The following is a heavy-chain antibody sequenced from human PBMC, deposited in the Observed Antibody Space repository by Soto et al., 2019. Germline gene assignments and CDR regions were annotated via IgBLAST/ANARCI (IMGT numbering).Heavy chain of an antibody. Sequence: SLRLSCAASGFTFTDYWMHWIRQAPGKGLVWVSRIKSDGSSTNYADSVKGRLTISRDNAKNTVYLQMNSLRGEDTAAYYCARGGRGGFDYWGQGALVTVSS. CDR1: GFTFTDYW. CDR2: IKSDGSST. V-gene: IGHV3-74*01. J-gene: IGHJ4*02. D-gene: IGHD3-10*01. CDR3: ARGGRGGFDY.